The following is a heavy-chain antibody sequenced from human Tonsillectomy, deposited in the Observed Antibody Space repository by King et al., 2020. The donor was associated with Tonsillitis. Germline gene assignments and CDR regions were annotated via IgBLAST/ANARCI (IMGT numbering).Heavy chain of an antibody. CDR1: GFTVSSNY. CDR3: VRDGYYGSGSYYSPYYYYGMDV. Sequence: VQLVESGGGLVQPGGSLRLSCTASGFTVSSNYMSWVRQAPGKGLEWVSIIYSGGSTYYADSVKGRFTISRDNSKNTLYLQMNSLRAEDTAVYYCVRDGYYGSGSYYSPYYYYGMDVWGQGTTVTVSS. J-gene: IGHJ6*02. CDR2: IYSGGST. V-gene: IGHV3-66*01. D-gene: IGHD3-10*01.